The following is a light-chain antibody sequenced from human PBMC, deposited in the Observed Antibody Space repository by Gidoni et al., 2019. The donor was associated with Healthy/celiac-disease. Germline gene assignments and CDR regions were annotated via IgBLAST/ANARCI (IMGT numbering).Light chain of an antibody. J-gene: IGKJ1*01. CDR2: DAS. V-gene: IGKV3-20*01. Sequence: DIVLAQSPGSLSLSPGEGATLSFRSSQSFGSNYLAWYQHKPGQTPRLLIYDASSRAAGIPDRFSGSGSGRDFTLTISRLEPEDFEVYYCQQYGSPPRTFGQGTRVEI. CDR3: QQYGSPPRT. CDR1: QSFGSNY.